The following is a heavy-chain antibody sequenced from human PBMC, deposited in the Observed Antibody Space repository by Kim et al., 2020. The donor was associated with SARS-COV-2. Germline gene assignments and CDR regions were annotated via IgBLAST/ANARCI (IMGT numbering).Heavy chain of an antibody. Sequence: GRSLRLSCAASGFTFSSYAMHWVRQAPGKGLEWVAVISYDGSNKYYVDSVKGRFTISRDNSKNTLYLQMNSLRAEDTAVYYCAREGLGELSPNYYYYYGMDVWGQGTTVTVSS. J-gene: IGHJ6*02. CDR2: ISYDGSNK. V-gene: IGHV3-30*04. CDR3: AREGLGELSPNYYYYYGMDV. D-gene: IGHD3-16*02. CDR1: GFTFSSYA.